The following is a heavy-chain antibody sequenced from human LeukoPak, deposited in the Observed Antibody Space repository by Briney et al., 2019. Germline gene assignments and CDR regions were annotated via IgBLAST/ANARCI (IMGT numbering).Heavy chain of an antibody. CDR3: ARARITMMVVVTPLDY. D-gene: IGHD3-22*01. V-gene: IGHV3-30*04. J-gene: IGHJ4*02. CDR1: GVTFRSYA. Sequence: PGGSLRLSCAAPGVTFRSYAMYWICQAPGKGLEWVAVISYDGSNKYYADSVKGRFTISRDNSKNTLYLQMNSLRAEDTAVYYCARARITMMVVVTPLDYWGQGTLVTVSS. CDR2: ISYDGSNK.